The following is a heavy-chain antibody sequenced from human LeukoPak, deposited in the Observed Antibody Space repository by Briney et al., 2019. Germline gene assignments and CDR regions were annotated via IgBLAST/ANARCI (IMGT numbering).Heavy chain of an antibody. D-gene: IGHD2-15*01. Sequence: TGGSLRLSCAASGFTFSSYEMNWVRQAPGKGLEWVSYISSSGSTIYYADSVKGRFTISRDNAKNSLYLQMNSLRAEDTAVYYCARERRGSAVDYWGQGTLVTVSS. J-gene: IGHJ4*02. CDR3: ARERRGSAVDY. CDR1: GFTFSSYE. CDR2: ISSSGSTI. V-gene: IGHV3-48*03.